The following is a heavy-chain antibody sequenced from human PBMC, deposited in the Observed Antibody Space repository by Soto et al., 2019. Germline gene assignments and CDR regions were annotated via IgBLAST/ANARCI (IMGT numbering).Heavy chain of an antibody. CDR2: IYHSGST. CDR1: GGSISSGGYS. D-gene: IGHD2-15*01. CDR3: AREAGGFCSCGSCYSGAFDI. J-gene: IGHJ3*02. V-gene: IGHV4-30-2*01. Sequence: QLQLQESGSGLVKPSQTLSLTCAVSGGSISSGGYSWSWIRQPPGKGLEWIGYIYHSGSTYYNPSLKVRVSLSVDRSKSQFSLKLSSVTAADTAVYYCAREAGGFCSCGSCYSGAFDIWGQGTMVTVSS.